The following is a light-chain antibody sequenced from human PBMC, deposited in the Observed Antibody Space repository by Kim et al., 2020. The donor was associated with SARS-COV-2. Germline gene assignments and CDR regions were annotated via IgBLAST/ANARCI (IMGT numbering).Light chain of an antibody. CDR1: RLGDKY. CDR2: EGT. Sequence: SYELTQPPSVSVSPGQTASITCSGDRLGDKYACWYQQKPGQSPVLVIYEGTERPSGIPERFSGSKSGTTATLTISGTQATDEADYYCQALDSRTVIFGGGTQLTVL. V-gene: IGLV3-1*01. CDR3: QALDSRTVI. J-gene: IGLJ2*01.